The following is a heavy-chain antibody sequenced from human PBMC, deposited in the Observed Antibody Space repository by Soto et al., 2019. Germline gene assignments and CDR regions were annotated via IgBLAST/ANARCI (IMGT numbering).Heavy chain of an antibody. V-gene: IGHV4-59*01. CDR3: ALRSMAVVPEY. J-gene: IGHJ4*02. CDR2: LYYGRSA. Sequence: QVQLQESGPGLVKPSETLSLTCAVSGDSISSYYCMWIRQPPGKGLESIGYLYYGRSANYNPSRKGRVTLSVDTSTNQCSLTLSSMTAADTAVYYCALRSMAVVPEYWGQGTLVTVSS. D-gene: IGHD3-22*01. CDR1: GDSISSYY.